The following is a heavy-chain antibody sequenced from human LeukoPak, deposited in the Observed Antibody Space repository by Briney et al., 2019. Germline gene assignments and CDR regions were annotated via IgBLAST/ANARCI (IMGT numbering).Heavy chain of an antibody. J-gene: IGHJ6*03. D-gene: IGHD5-12*01. CDR1: GGTFSSYA. Sequence: ASVKVSCKPSGGTFSSYAISWVRQAPGQGLEWMGGIIPIFGTANYAQKFQGRVTITTDESTSTAYMELSSLRSEDTAVYYCARDLGVDIVATISQNYYYYYMDVWGKGTTVTVSS. CDR2: IIPIFGTA. V-gene: IGHV1-69*05. CDR3: ARDLGVDIVATISQNYYYYYMDV.